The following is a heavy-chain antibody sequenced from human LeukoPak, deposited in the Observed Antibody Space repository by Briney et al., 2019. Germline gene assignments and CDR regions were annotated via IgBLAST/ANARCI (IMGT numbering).Heavy chain of an antibody. CDR2: IYPGDSDT. D-gene: IGHD3-22*01. CDR1: GYSFTSYW. V-gene: IGHV5-51*01. Sequence: GESLKISCKGSGYSFTSYWIGWVRQMPGKGLEWMGIIYPGDSDTRYSPSFQGQVTISADKSISTAYLPWSSLKASDTAMYYCARHAYPYDSSGYWAFDIWGQGTMVTVSS. CDR3: ARHAYPYDSSGYWAFDI. J-gene: IGHJ3*02.